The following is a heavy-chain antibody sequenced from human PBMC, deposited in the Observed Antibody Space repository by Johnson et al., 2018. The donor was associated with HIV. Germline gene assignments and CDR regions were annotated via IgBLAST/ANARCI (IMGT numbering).Heavy chain of an antibody. Sequence: QMLLVESGGGVVQPGGSLRLSCAASGFTFRNYAMHWVRQAPGKGLEWVAFIRSDGSNKSYADSVRGRFTISRDNSKNTLSLQMNPLRAEDTSVYYCAKEMYYFNSWNHFDAFHVWGQGTLVTVSS. D-gene: IGHD1-14*01. V-gene: IGHV3-30*02. CDR3: AKEMYYFNSWNHFDAFHV. CDR1: GFTFRNYA. CDR2: IRSDGSNK. J-gene: IGHJ3*01.